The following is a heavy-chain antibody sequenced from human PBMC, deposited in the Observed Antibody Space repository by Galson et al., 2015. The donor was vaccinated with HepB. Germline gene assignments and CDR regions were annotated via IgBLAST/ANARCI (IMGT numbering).Heavy chain of an antibody. Sequence: SLRLSCAASGFTFSSYWMSWVRQAPGKGLEWVANINQDGSVTHYIDPVKGRFTISRDNAKNSLFLQMNNLRAEDTALYYCARDPIRQGYAYRNFDYWGQGTLGTVSS. V-gene: IGHV3-7*03. J-gene: IGHJ4*02. D-gene: IGHD3-16*01. CDR2: INQDGSVT. CDR1: GFTFSSYW. CDR3: ARDPIRQGYAYRNFDY.